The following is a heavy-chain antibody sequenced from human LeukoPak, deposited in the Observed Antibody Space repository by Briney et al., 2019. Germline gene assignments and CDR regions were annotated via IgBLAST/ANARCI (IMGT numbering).Heavy chain of an antibody. V-gene: IGHV3-48*03. CDR3: ARGLTTVTTFGLDY. CDR2: ISSSGSTK. Sequence: GGSLRLSCAASGFTFSSYEMNWVRQAPGKGLEWVSYISSSGSTKYYADSVKRRFTISRDNAKNSLYLQMNSLRAEDTAVYYCARGLTTVTTFGLDYWGQGTLVTVSS. CDR1: GFTFSSYE. J-gene: IGHJ4*02. D-gene: IGHD4-17*01.